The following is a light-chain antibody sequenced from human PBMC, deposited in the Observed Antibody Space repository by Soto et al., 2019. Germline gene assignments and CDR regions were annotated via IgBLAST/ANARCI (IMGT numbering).Light chain of an antibody. J-gene: IGKJ5*01. CDR1: QSLNTD. V-gene: IGKV3-15*01. Sequence: EILLTQSPASLSVSPGESATLSCRASQSLNTDLAWYQQKPGQAPRLLLYGASTRATGIPTRFSGSGSGTEFTLTISSLQSEDFAIYYCQQYKSWPPITFGQGTRLEIK. CDR3: QQYKSWPPIT. CDR2: GAS.